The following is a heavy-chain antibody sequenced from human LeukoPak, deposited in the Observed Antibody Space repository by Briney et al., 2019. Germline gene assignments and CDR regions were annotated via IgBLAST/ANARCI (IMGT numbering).Heavy chain of an antibody. Sequence: ASVTVSCKASGYTFTSYDINWLRQAAGQGLEWMGWMNPNSGNTGYAQKFQGRVTMTRNTSISTAYMELSSLRSEDTAVYYCARGRDSGYDGVGYWGQGTLVTVSS. CDR1: GYTFTSYD. V-gene: IGHV1-8*01. CDR3: ARGRDSGYDGVGY. D-gene: IGHD5-12*01. J-gene: IGHJ4*02. CDR2: MNPNSGNT.